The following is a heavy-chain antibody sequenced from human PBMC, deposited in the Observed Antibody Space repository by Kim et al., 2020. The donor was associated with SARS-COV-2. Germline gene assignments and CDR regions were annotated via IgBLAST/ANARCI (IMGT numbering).Heavy chain of an antibody. CDR1: GFTFSSYA. D-gene: IGHD3-3*01. CDR3: AKSAIFGVVTAIDI. J-gene: IGHJ3*02. V-gene: IGHV3-23*03. CDR2: IYSGGSST. Sequence: GGSLRLSCAASGFTFSSYAMSWVRQAPGKGLEWVSVIYSGGSSTYYADSVKGRFTISRDNSKNTLYLQMNSLRAEDTAVYYCAKSAIFGVVTAIDIWGQGTMVTVSS.